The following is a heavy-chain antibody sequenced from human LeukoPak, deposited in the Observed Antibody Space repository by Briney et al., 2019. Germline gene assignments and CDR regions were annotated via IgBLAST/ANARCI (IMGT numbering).Heavy chain of an antibody. D-gene: IGHD6-19*01. CDR1: GGSISSSPCY. J-gene: IGHJ5*02. CDR3: ASVVAGISA. V-gene: IGHV4-39*07. CDR2: ICSSGNTYY. Sequence: SETLSLTCTVSGGSISSSPCYWGWIRQPPGKGLEWFGTICSSGNTYYNYNPSLKSRVTISVDTSKNQFSLKLSSVIAADTAVYYCASVVAGISAWGQGTLVTVSS.